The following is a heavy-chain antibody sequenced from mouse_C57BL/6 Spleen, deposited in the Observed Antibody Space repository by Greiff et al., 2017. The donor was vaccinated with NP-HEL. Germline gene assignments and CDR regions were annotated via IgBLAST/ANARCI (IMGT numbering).Heavy chain of an antibody. J-gene: IGHJ4*01. V-gene: IGHV3-1*01. Sequence: EVMLVESGPGMVKPSQSLSLTCTVTGYSITSGYDWHWIRHFPGNKLEWMGYISYSGSTNSNPSLKSRISITHDPSKNHVFLKLNSVTTEDTATYYCARARNAMDYWGQGTSVTVSS. CDR3: ARARNAMDY. CDR1: GYSITSGYD. CDR2: ISYSGST.